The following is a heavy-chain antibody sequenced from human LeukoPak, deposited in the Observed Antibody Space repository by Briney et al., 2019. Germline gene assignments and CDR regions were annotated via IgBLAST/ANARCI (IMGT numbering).Heavy chain of an antibody. CDR1: GYTFTGYY. J-gene: IGHJ6*03. D-gene: IGHD2-21*01. V-gene: IGHV1-2*02. Sequence: ASVTVSCKASGYTFTGYYMHWVRQAPGQGLEWMGWINPNSGGTNYAQKFQGRVTMTRDTSTSTAYMELSRLRSDDTAVYYCARGVSGIYYYYYMDVWGKGTTVTISS. CDR2: INPNSGGT. CDR3: ARGVSGIYYYYYMDV.